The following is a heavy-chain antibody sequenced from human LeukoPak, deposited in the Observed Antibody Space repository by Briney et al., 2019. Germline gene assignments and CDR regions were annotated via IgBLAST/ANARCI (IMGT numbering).Heavy chain of an antibody. CDR3: AKDAAIQVSFPIYFDY. J-gene: IGHJ4*02. CDR1: GFTFSSYA. V-gene: IGHV3-23*01. D-gene: IGHD5-18*01. CDR2: ISGSGGST. Sequence: PGGSLRVSCAASGFTFSSYAMSRVRQAPGKGLEWVSAISGSGGSTYYADSVKGQFTISRDNSKNTLYLQMNSLRAEDTAVYYCAKDAAIQVSFPIYFDYWGQGTLVTVSS.